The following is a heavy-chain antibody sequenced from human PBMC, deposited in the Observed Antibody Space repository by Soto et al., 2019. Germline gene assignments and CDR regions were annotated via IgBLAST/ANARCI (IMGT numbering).Heavy chain of an antibody. Sequence: QVQLVQSGAEVRKPGSSVKVSCKASGGTFSRHAISWVRQAPGQGLEWMGGIIPIFGTANHAQKFQGRVTIIADESTSTVYMEFSSLRSEDTAVYYCARDLQGYCSSTSCYTGAFDIWGQGTMVTVSS. J-gene: IGHJ3*02. CDR2: IIPIFGTA. D-gene: IGHD2-2*02. CDR1: GGTFSRHA. CDR3: ARDLQGYCSSTSCYTGAFDI. V-gene: IGHV1-69*01.